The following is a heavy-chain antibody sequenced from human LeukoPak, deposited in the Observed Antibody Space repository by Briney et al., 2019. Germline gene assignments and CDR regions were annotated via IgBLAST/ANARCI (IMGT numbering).Heavy chain of an antibody. CDR3: ARGRWDYTATTLYYFDS. CDR2: INAGNGNT. Sequence: XSVKVSCKASGYTFTSYAIHWVRQAPGQRLEWMGWINAGNGNTKYSQKFQGRVTFTRDTSASTAYMELSSLRSEDTAMYYCARGRWDYTATTLYYFDSWGQGTLVTVSS. J-gene: IGHJ4*02. CDR1: GYTFTSYA. D-gene: IGHD4-11*01. V-gene: IGHV1-3*01.